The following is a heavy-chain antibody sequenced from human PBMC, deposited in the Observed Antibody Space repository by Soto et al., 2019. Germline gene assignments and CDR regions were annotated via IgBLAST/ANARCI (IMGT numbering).Heavy chain of an antibody. CDR3: TTDYCTTTSCYLNY. V-gene: IGHV3-15*07. Sequence: GGSLRLSCAASGFNFSEAWMNWVRQAPGKGLEWVGRIKSKTVGGTTDYAAPVEGRFTISRDDSKNTQYLQMNSLKTEDTAVYYCTTDYCTTTSCYLNYWGQGTLVTVSS. CDR2: IKSKTVGGTT. J-gene: IGHJ4*02. CDR1: GFNFSEAW. D-gene: IGHD2-2*01.